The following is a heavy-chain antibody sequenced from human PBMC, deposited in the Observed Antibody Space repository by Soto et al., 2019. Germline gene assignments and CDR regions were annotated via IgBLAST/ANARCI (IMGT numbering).Heavy chain of an antibody. Sequence: QVQLVESGGGVVQPGRSLRLSCAASGFTFSSYGMHWVRQAPGKGLEWVAVIWYDGSNKYYADSVKGRFTISRDNSNNAPYLQMNSLRAEATAVYYCAREGLGMTTVTTNYCYYYSDVWGKGTTVTVSS. D-gene: IGHD4-17*01. CDR2: IWYDGSNK. J-gene: IGHJ6*03. CDR1: GFTFSSYG. CDR3: AREGLGMTTVTTNYCYYYSDV. V-gene: IGHV3-33*01.